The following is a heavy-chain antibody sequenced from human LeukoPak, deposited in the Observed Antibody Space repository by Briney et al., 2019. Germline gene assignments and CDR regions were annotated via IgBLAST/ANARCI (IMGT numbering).Heavy chain of an antibody. Sequence: PGGSLRLSCAASGFTFSSSWMHWVRQAPGKGLVWVSRMNSDGSITNYADSVKGRFTISRDNAKNSLYLQMNSLRAEDTAVYYCARVHYYDSSGYYAWGQGTLVTVSS. D-gene: IGHD3-22*01. V-gene: IGHV3-74*01. CDR2: MNSDGSIT. CDR3: ARVHYYDSSGYYA. J-gene: IGHJ5*02. CDR1: GFTFSSSW.